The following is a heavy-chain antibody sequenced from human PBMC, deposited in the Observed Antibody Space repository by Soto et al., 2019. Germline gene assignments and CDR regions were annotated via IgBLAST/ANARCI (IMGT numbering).Heavy chain of an antibody. V-gene: IGHV1-46*01. CDR3: ARGGSGGWGYCFDY. Sequence: QVQLVQSGAEVKKPGASVKVSCKASGYTFTSYYMHWVRQAPGQGLEWMGIINPCGGTTSYAQKFKGRGTITRDTSTSTDYMELSSLRSDDTAVFYCARGGSGGWGYCFDYWGQGTLVTVAS. CDR1: GYTFTSYY. D-gene: IGHD6-19*01. CDR2: INPCGGTT. J-gene: IGHJ4*02.